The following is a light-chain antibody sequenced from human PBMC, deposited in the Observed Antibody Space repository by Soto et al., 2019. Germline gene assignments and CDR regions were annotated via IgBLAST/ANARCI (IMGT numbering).Light chain of an antibody. Sequence: EIVLKQSPDTLSLSPGERATLSCRASQSVKNNYLAWYQQKPGQPPRFLIYDASSRATGIPDRFSGSGSGTDFTLTISRLEPEDFAVYYCQQYGSTPLTSGGGTKVDIK. J-gene: IGKJ4*01. V-gene: IGKV3-20*01. CDR3: QQYGSTPLT. CDR2: DAS. CDR1: QSVKNNY.